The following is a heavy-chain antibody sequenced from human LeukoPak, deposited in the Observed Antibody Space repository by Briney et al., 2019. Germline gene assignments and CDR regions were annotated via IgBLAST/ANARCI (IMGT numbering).Heavy chain of an antibody. V-gene: IGHV1-69*05. CDR2: IIASFGIA. Sequence: SVTLSFTGSGATFTSCAISWVRHGPGQGLEWMGGIIASFGIANYAQKFQGRVTITTDESTSTAYMELSSLRSEDTAVYYCARGVVGTAISTFAAGNWFDPWGQGTLVTVSS. CDR3: ARGVVGTAISTFAAGNWFDP. J-gene: IGHJ5*02. CDR1: GATFTSCA. D-gene: IGHD2-21*02.